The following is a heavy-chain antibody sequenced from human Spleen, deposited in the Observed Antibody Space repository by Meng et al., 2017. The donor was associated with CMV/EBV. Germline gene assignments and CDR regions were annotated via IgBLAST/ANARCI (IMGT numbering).Heavy chain of an antibody. J-gene: IGHJ4*02. Sequence: GSLRLSCTVSGGSISSSSYYWGWIRQPPGKGLEWIGSIYYSGCTYYNPSLKSRVTISVDTSKNQFSLKLSSVTAADTAVYYCARVGGVAGHFDYWGQGTLVTVSS. D-gene: IGHD6-19*01. V-gene: IGHV4-39*07. CDR3: ARVGGVAGHFDY. CDR2: IYYSGCT. CDR1: GGSISSSSYY.